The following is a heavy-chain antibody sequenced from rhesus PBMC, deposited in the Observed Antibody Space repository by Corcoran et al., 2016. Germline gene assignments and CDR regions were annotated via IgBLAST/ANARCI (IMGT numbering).Heavy chain of an antibody. V-gene: IGHV4-173*01. CDR2: ISCIGGST. CDR3: ASNSGSWNLGDAFDF. J-gene: IGHJ3*01. CDR1: GGSISSNY. D-gene: IGHD6-25*01. Sequence: QLQLQESGPGLVKPSETLSLTCAVSGGSISSNYWSWIRQPPGKGLEWIGRISCIGGSTDYNPSLKSRVTISTDTSKNQFSLKLSSVTAADTAVYYCASNSGSWNLGDAFDFWGQGLRVTVSS.